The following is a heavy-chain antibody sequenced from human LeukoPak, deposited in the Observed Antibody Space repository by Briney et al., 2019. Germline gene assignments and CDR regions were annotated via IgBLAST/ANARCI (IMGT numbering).Heavy chain of an antibody. CDR1: GFTFSSYW. J-gene: IGHJ4*02. Sequence: PGGSLRLSCAASGFTFSSYWMHWVRQAPGKGLEYVSGISSNGGSTYYAGSVKGRFTISRDNSKNTVNLQMGSLRIEDTAVCHCARMTLYGSGTVDWGQGILVTVSS. CDR2: ISSNGGST. V-gene: IGHV3-64*02. D-gene: IGHD3-10*01. CDR3: ARMTLYGSGTVD.